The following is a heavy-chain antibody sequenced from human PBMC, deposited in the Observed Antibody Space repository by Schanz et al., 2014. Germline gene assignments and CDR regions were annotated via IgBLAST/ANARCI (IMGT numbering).Heavy chain of an antibody. CDR1: GGTFSTYT. J-gene: IGHJ4*02. V-gene: IGHV1-69*02. D-gene: IGHD6-13*01. CDR3: ASSGAGYSSSWDFDY. CDR2: IIPIFGIA. Sequence: QVQLVQSGPEVKKPGSSVKVSCKASGGTFSTYTISWVRQAPGQGLEWMGRIIPIFGIANYAQKFQGRVTITADKSTFTAYMDVSSLRSEDTAVYYCASSGAGYSSSWDFDYWGQGTLVTVSS.